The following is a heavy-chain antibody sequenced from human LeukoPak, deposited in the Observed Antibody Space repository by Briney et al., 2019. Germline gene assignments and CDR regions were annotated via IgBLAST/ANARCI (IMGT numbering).Heavy chain of an antibody. CDR3: ARGPPKWELRGTAFDI. CDR1: GGTFSSYA. J-gene: IGHJ3*02. CDR2: IIPIFGTA. D-gene: IGHD1-26*01. V-gene: IGHV1-69*05. Sequence: ASVKVSCKASGGTFSSYAISWVRQAPGQGLEWMGGIIPIFGTANYAQKFQGRVTITTDESTSTAYMELSSLRSEDTAVYYCARGPPKWELRGTAFDIWGQGTMVTVSS.